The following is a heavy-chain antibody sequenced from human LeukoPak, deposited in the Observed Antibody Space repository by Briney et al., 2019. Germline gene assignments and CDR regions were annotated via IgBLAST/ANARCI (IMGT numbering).Heavy chain of an antibody. Sequence: PGGSLRLSCATSGFTFSTYTMNWVRQAPGKGLEWVSSISSDPNYIYYADSVRGRFTISRDNAKNSLYLQMHSLRAEDTGVYYCARDLRYGIAVESASTGNLWGQGTLVTVSS. CDR1: GFTFSTYT. D-gene: IGHD2-15*01. CDR2: ISSDPNYI. J-gene: IGHJ5*02. V-gene: IGHV3-21*01. CDR3: ARDLRYGIAVESASTGNL.